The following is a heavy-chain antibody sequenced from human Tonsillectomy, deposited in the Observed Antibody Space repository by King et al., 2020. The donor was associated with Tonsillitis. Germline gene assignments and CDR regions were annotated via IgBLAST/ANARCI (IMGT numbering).Heavy chain of an antibody. Sequence: VQLVESGAEVKKPGDSVHVPCQAFGYTFTEHLLQWVRHVPGQGVQWRGWINPGRGGTRFAQSLQDRATMARDMANNVVFMSLSGLRPDDTATYYFAIVLGQAPHRSSHYSSQPTLPSVPS. V-gene: IGHV1-2*02. CDR1: GYTFTEHL. J-gene: IGHJ4*02. D-gene: IGHD2-21*01. CDR2: INPGRGGT. CDR3: AIVLGQAPHRSSHY.